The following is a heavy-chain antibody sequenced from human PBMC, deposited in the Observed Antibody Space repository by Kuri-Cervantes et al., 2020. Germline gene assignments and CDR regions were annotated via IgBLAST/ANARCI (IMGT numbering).Heavy chain of an antibody. Sequence: ASVKVSCKASGGTFSSYAISWVRQAPGQGLEWMGWINAGNGNTKYSQKFQGRVTITRDTSASTAYMELSSLRSEDTAVYYCARVHGYSYGQGLDYWGQGTLVTVSS. CDR2: INAGNGNT. CDR1: GGTFSSYA. CDR3: ARVHGYSYGQGLDY. V-gene: IGHV1-3*01. J-gene: IGHJ4*02. D-gene: IGHD5-18*01.